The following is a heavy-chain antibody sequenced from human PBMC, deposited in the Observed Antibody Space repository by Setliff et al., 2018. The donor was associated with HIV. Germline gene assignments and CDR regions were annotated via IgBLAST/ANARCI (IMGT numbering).Heavy chain of an antibody. D-gene: IGHD3-9*01. CDR2: ISTTGST. CDR3: ARGHDNKYYYFYYMDV. Sequence: SETLSLTCTVSGDSISSGSYFWIWIRQPAGKGLEWIGHISTTGSTNYNPSLKSRVIMSVDTSRNQFSLKLSSVTAADTAVYYCARGHDNKYYYFYYMDVWGKGTTVTVTS. V-gene: IGHV4-61*09. CDR1: GDSISSGSYF. J-gene: IGHJ6*03.